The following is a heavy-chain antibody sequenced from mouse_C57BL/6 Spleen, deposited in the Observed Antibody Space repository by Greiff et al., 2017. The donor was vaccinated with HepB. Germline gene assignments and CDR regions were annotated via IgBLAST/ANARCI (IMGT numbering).Heavy chain of an antibody. CDR3: AWELGPLRRYAMDY. D-gene: IGHD4-1*01. J-gene: IGHJ4*01. Sequence: EVKLVESGGGLVKPGGSLKLSCAASGFTFSDYGMHWVRQAPEKGLEWVAYISSGSSTIYYADTVKGRFTISRDNAKNTLFLQMTSLRSEDTAMYYCAWELGPLRRYAMDYWGQGTSVTVSS. CDR2: ISSGSSTI. CDR1: GFTFSDYG. V-gene: IGHV5-17*01.